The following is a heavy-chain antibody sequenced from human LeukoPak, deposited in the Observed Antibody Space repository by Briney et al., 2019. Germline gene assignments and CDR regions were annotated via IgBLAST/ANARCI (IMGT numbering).Heavy chain of an antibody. Sequence: GGSLRLSCAASGFXFSMFAITWVRQAPGKGLEWVSAISGDGRTTYFADSVKGRFTVSRDNSKNTFFVQMNSLRADDTAVYYCAKVDSFWYFDLWGRGTLVTVSS. V-gene: IGHV3-23*01. CDR3: AKVDSFWYFDL. CDR1: GFXFSMFA. CDR2: ISGDGRTT. J-gene: IGHJ2*01. D-gene: IGHD3-9*01.